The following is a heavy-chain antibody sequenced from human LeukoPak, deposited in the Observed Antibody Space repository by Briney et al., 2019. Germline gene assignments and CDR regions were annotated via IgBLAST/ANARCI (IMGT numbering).Heavy chain of an antibody. D-gene: IGHD4-17*01. CDR2: IYIGGRT. CDR3: ARCLGGDYVSDTYWYFDL. Sequence: GGTLRLSCAASGFPVSSYYMSWVRQAPGKGLEWVSVIYIGGRTYYADSVTHRFTISRDNSKNTLYLQMNSLRAEDTAVYYCARCLGGDYVSDTYWYFDLWGRGSLVTVSS. CDR1: GFPVSSYY. V-gene: IGHV3-53*01. J-gene: IGHJ2*01.